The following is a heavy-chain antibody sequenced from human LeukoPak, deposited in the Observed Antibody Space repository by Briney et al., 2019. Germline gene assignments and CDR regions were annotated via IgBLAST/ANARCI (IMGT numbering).Heavy chain of an antibody. CDR2: FYYSGST. CDR1: AGSVSNGPYY. J-gene: IGHJ4*02. Sequence: SETLSLTCTVSAGSVSNGPYYWGWIRQPPGKGLEWIGTFYYSGSTDYNPSLKSRVTISVDTSKNQLSLKLSSVTAADTAVYFCAREGGLQHHFDYWGQGTLVTVSS. V-gene: IGHV4-39*07. D-gene: IGHD4-11*01. CDR3: AREGGLQHHFDY.